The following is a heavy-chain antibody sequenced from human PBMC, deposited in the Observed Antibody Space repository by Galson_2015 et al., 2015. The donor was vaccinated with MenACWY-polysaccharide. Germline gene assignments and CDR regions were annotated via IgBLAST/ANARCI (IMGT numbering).Heavy chain of an antibody. D-gene: IGHD2-21*01. CDR3: AKPRVAIAYAFDI. J-gene: IGHJ3*02. V-gene: IGHV3-30*18. CDR1: GFTFSSYG. CDR2: ISYDGSNK. Sequence: SLRLSCAASGFTFSSYGMHWVRQAPGKGLEWVAVISYDGSNKNYADSVKGRFTSSRYNSKNTLYLQMNSLGAEDTALYYCAKPRVAIAYAFDIWGQGAMVTVSS.